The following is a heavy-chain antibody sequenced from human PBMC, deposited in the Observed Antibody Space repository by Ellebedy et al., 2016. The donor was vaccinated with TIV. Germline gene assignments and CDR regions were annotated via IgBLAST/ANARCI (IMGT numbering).Heavy chain of an antibody. J-gene: IGHJ5*02. V-gene: IGHV3-21*01. Sequence: GESLKISCAASGFTFSSYSMNWVRQAPGKGLEWVSSISISSSYIYYADSVKGRFTISRDNATNSLYLQMNSLRAEDTAVYYCARDLGPLGGYESSWGQGTLVTVSS. CDR2: ISISSSYI. D-gene: IGHD5-12*01. CDR1: GFTFSSYS. CDR3: ARDLGPLGGYESS.